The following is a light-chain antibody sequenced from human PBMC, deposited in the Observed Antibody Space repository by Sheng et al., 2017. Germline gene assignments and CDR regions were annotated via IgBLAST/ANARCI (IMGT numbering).Light chain of an antibody. CDR2: DVN. Sequence: QSALTQPRSVSGSPGQSVTISCTGTSSDIGAYNFVSWYQQHPGKAPRLMIYDVNRRPSGVPDRFSGSKSGDTASLTISGLQGDDEAHYYCCSYAGDFHAFGGGTMVTVL. J-gene: IGLJ3*02. CDR3: CSYAGDFHA. CDR1: SSDIGAYNF. V-gene: IGLV2-11*01.